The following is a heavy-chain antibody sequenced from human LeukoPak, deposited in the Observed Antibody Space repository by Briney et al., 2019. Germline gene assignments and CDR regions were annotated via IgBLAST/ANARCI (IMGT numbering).Heavy chain of an antibody. CDR2: IYTSGST. CDR3: ARGYYDYVWGTRGAFDI. CDR1: GGSISSYY. J-gene: IGHJ3*02. D-gene: IGHD3-16*01. V-gene: IGHV4-4*07. Sequence: SETLSLTCTVSGGSISSYYWSWIRQPAGKGLEWIGRIYTSGSTNYNPSLKSRVTMSVDTSKNQFSLKLSSVTAADTAVYYCARGYYDYVWGTRGAFDIWGQGTMVTVSS.